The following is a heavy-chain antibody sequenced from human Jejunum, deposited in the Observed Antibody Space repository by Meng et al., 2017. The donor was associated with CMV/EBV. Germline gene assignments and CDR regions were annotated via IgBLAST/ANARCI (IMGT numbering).Heavy chain of an antibody. CDR1: GLNVSSNY. D-gene: IGHD4-17*01. CDR2: LYNGGST. V-gene: IGHV3-53*01. CDR3: ARGTMTTNFEY. J-gene: IGHJ4*02. Sequence: VQLDESGGGLIQAGGSLRLSCRVSGLNVSSNYMTWVRQAPGKGLEWVSVLYNGGSTHYADSVKGRFTISRDNSRNTLYLQMTSLRAEDTAVYYCARGTMTTNFEYWGQGTLVTVSS.